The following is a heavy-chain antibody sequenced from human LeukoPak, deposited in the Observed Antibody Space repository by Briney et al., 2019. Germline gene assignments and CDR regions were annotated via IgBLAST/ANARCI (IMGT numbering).Heavy chain of an antibody. D-gene: IGHD6-19*01. CDR1: GFTLSSYE. CDR2: ISSSGSTI. J-gene: IGHJ4*02. V-gene: IGHV3-48*03. CDR3: ARPYSSGWYLDGY. Sequence: PGGSLRLSCAAYGFTLSSYEMNWVRQAPGKGLEWVSYISSSGSTIYYADSVKGRFTISRDNAKNSLYLQMNSLRAEDTAVYYCARPYSSGWYLDGYWGQGTLVTVSS.